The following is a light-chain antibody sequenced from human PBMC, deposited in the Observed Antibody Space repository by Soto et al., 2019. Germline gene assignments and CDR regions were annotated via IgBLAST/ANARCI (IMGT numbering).Light chain of an antibody. V-gene: IGKV1-12*01. CDR1: QGIISW. CDR3: QPANSFPLT. Sequence: DIQITQSPSSVSASVGDRVTITCRTSQGIISWLAWYQQKPGKAPRLLIYAASSLQSGVPSRFSGSGYGTDFTLTISSLQPEDFATYYCQPANSFPLTFGEGTKVEIK. J-gene: IGKJ4*01. CDR2: AAS.